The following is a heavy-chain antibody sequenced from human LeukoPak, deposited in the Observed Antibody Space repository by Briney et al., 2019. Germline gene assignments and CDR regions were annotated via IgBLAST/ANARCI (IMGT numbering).Heavy chain of an antibody. CDR3: AKVMGRRLLWFGDGNYFDY. Sequence: PGGSLRLSCAASGFTFSSYGMHWVRQAPGKGLEWVAVISYDGSNKYYSDSVRGRFTISRENSKNTLYLQMNSLRAEDTAVYYCAKVMGRRLLWFGDGNYFDYWGQGTLVTVSS. J-gene: IGHJ4*02. V-gene: IGHV3-30*18. CDR1: GFTFSSYG. CDR2: ISYDGSNK. D-gene: IGHD3-10*01.